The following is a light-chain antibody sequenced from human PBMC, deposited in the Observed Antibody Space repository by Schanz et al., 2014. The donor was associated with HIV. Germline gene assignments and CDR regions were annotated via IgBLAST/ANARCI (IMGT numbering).Light chain of an antibody. J-gene: IGLJ2*01. Sequence: QSALTQPASVSGASGQSITISCPGSSGDVGPYNYLSWYPQHPGQTPKLLIYEVTYRPSGISNRFSGSKSAYTASLTISGLQPEDEADYYCSSYTTSSTLVFGGGTKVTVL. CDR2: EVT. CDR3: SSYTTSSTLV. CDR1: SGDVGPYNY. V-gene: IGLV2-14*01.